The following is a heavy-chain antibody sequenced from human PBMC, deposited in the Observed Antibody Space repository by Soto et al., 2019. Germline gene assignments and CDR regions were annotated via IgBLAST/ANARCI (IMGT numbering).Heavy chain of an antibody. CDR1: GGSIGSRKW. J-gene: IGHJ4*02. V-gene: IGHV4-4*02. D-gene: IGHD6-19*01. CDR3: ATLSYSSGPFDY. Sequence: PSETLSLTCAVSGGSIGSRKWWSWVRQPPGKGLEWIGEIYHTGNTIYNPSLKSRVTISVDKSKNQFSLRLTSVTAADTAVYYCATLSYSSGPFDYWGQGTLVTVSS. CDR2: IYHTGNT.